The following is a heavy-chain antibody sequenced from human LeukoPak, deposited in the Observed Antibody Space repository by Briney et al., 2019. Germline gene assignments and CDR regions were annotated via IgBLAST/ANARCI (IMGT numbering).Heavy chain of an antibody. CDR3: ARGGVVVPAAVLGNWFDP. CDR1: GGTFSSYA. V-gene: IGHV1-69*05. CDR2: IIPIFGTA. J-gene: IGHJ5*02. Sequence: ASVKVSCKASGGTFSSYAISWVRQAPGQGLEWMGGIIPIFGTANYAQKFQGRVTITTDESTSTAYMELSSLRSEDTAVYYCARGGVVVPAAVLGNWFDPWGQGTLVTVSS. D-gene: IGHD2-2*01.